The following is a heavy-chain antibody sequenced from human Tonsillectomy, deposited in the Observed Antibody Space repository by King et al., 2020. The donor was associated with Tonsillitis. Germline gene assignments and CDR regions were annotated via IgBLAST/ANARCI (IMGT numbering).Heavy chain of an antibody. V-gene: IGHV4-4*07. CDR1: GGSISGYF. D-gene: IGHD1-26*01. CDR3: AKDGRYSGSPLDS. CDR2: VYTDGGT. J-gene: IGHJ4*02. Sequence: QLQESGPGLVKPSETLSLTCTVSGGSISGYFWSWIRQPAGKGLEWIGRVYTDGGTDYNPSLKSRVTMSVDMSKNQFSLKLRSMTAADTAVYYCAKDGRYSGSPLDSWGQGTLVTVSS.